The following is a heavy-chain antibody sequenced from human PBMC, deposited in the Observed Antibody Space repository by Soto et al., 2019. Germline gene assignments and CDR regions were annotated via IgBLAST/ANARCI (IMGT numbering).Heavy chain of an antibody. V-gene: IGHV1-18*01. Sequence: ASVKVSCKASGYTFTSYGISWVRQAPGQGLEWMGWISAYNGNTNYAQKLQGRVTMTTDTSTSTAYMELRSLRSDDTAVYYCARDDCGGDCPTYYYYGMDVWGQGTAVTVSS. J-gene: IGHJ6*02. CDR3: ARDDCGGDCPTYYYYGMDV. CDR2: ISAYNGNT. D-gene: IGHD2-21*02. CDR1: GYTFTSYG.